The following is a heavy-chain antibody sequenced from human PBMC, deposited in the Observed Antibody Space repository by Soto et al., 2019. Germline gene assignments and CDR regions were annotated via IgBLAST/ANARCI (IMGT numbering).Heavy chain of an antibody. CDR2: INPSGGST. V-gene: IGHV1-46*01. Sequence: ASVKVSCKASGYTFTNYYMHWVRQAPGQGLEWMGIINPSGGSTSYAQKFQGRVTMTRDTSTSTVYMELSSLRSEDTAVYYCAIIRRDYYDSSGYYPDLDYWGQGTLVTVSS. D-gene: IGHD3-22*01. CDR3: AIIRRDYYDSSGYYPDLDY. CDR1: GYTFTNYY. J-gene: IGHJ4*02.